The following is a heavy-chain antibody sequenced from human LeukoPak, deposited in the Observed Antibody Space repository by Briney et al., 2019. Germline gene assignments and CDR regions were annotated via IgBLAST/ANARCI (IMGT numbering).Heavy chain of an antibody. J-gene: IGHJ5*02. Sequence: PSETLSLTCAFYGGPFSGYYWTWIRQPPGQGPEWIGENSYSGTTNYNPSLKSRLTISVDTTKNQFPLNLTSVTVADTAVYYCARGRGEWLPLWLFDPWGQGTRVIVSS. D-gene: IGHD5-12*01. V-gene: IGHV4-34*01. CDR2: NSYSGTT. CDR3: ARGRGEWLPLWLFDP. CDR1: GGPFSGYY.